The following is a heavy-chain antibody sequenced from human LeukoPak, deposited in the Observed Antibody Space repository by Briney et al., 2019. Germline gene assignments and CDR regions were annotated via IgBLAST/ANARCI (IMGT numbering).Heavy chain of an antibody. CDR3: ARHVGVSSSWFRPRADY. CDR2: IYPGDSDT. CDR1: GYSFTSYW. J-gene: IGHJ4*02. Sequence: RGESLKISCKGSGYSFTSYWIGWVRQMPGKGLEWMGIIYPGDSDTRYSPSFQGQVTISADKSISTAYLQWSSLKASDTAMYYCARHVGVSSSWFRPRADYWGQGTLVTVSS. D-gene: IGHD6-13*01. V-gene: IGHV5-51*01.